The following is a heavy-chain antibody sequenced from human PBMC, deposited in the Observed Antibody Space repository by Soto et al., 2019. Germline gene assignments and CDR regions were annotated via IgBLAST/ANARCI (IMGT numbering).Heavy chain of an antibody. J-gene: IGHJ3*01. CDR3: ARGYCGGGGCYLRRDAIDV. Sequence: EVQLVESGGGLVMPGGSLRLSCAASGFTFSTYHMNWVRQAPGKGLEWVSSINPSSSHIYYADSVRGRFTISRDNSKNSMDLQTNSLRTEDAAVYYCARGYCGGGGCYLRRDAIDVWGQGTMVTVSS. D-gene: IGHD2-15*01. CDR2: INPSSSHI. CDR1: GFTFSTYH. V-gene: IGHV3-21*01.